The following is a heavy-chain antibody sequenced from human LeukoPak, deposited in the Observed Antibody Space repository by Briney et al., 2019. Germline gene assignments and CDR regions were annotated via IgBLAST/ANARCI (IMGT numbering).Heavy chain of an antibody. Sequence: SETLSLACAVYGGSFSGYYWSWIRQPPGKGLEWIGEINHSGSTNYNPSLKSRVTISVDTSKNQFSLKLSSVTAADTAVYYCARRARVVPAAKMNWFDPWGQGTLVTVSS. CDR2: INHSGST. CDR3: ARRARVVPAAKMNWFDP. D-gene: IGHD2-2*01. CDR1: GGSFSGYY. J-gene: IGHJ5*02. V-gene: IGHV4-34*01.